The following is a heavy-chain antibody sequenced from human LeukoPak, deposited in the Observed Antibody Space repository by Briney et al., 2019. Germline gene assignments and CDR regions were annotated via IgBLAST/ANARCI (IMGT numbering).Heavy chain of an antibody. V-gene: IGHV4-39*01. CDR2: IYYTGST. CDR3: ARWAVAGHSSLFDY. CDR1: GDSISSSSYY. Sequence: KPSETLSLTCTVSGDSISSSSYYWGWIRQPPGKGLEWIGNIYYTGSTYYNEPLKSRVTISVDTSKNQFSLKLSSVTAADTAVYYCARWAVAGHSSLFDYWGQGTLSPSPQ. J-gene: IGHJ4*02. D-gene: IGHD6-19*01.